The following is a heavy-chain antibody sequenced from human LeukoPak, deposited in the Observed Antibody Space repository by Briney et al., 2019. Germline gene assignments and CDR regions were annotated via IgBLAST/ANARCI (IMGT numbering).Heavy chain of an antibody. CDR1: GGSISSYY. D-gene: IGHD3-22*01. V-gene: IGHV4-4*07. CDR2: IYTSGST. J-gene: IGHJ2*01. Sequence: KPSETLSLTCTVRGGSISSYYWSWIRQPAGQGLEWIGRIYTSGSTNYNPSLKSRVTMSVDTSKNQFSLKLSSVTAADTAVYYCARGGYYDSSGTLWYFDLWGRGTLVTVSS. CDR3: ARGGYYDSSGTLWYFDL.